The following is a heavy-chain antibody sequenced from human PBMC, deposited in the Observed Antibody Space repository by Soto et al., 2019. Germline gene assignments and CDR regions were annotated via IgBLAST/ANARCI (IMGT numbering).Heavy chain of an antibody. J-gene: IGHJ6*02. D-gene: IGHD3-3*01. V-gene: IGHV3-23*01. CDR3: AKTVRYYDFWSGYYPPTGGMDV. CDR2: ISGSGGST. Sequence: GGSLRLSCAASGFTFSSYAMSWVRQAPGKGLEWVSAISGSGGSTYYADSVKGRFTISRDNSKNTLYLQMNSLRAEDTAVYYCAKTVRYYDFWSGYYPPTGGMDVWDQGTTVTVSS. CDR1: GFTFSSYA.